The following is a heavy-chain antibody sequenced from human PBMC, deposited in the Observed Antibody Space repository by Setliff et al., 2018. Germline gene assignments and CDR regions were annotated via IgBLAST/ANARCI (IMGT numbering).Heavy chain of an antibody. D-gene: IGHD3-3*01. J-gene: IGHJ5*02. V-gene: IGHV4-4*02. CDR3: ARGRGLEWLPESWFDP. CDR2: IYHSGST. CDR1: GGSISSSNW. Sequence: PSETLSLTCTVSGGSISSSNWWNWVRQPPGKGLEWIGEIYHSGSTNYNPSLKSRVTISLDTSKNHFSLTLTSVTAADTAVYYCARGRGLEWLPESWFDPWGQGTLVTVSS.